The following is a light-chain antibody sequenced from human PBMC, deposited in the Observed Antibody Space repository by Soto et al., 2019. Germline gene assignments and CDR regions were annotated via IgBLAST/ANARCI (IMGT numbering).Light chain of an antibody. CDR1: QSVSSN. CDR2: GAS. J-gene: IGKJ1*01. CDR3: QQYNNWLRT. Sequence: MVLRQSPGSLSLSPVERAILSCMASQSVSSNLAWYQQKPGQAPRLLIYGASTRATGIPARFSGSGSGTEFTLTISSLQSEDFAVYYCQQYNNWLRTFGQGTKVDIK. V-gene: IGKV3-15*01.